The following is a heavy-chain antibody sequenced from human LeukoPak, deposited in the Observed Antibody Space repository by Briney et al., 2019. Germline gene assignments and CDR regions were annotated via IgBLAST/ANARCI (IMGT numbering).Heavy chain of an antibody. V-gene: IGHV3-23*01. CDR3: AKALGGSGSYRNWFDP. Sequence: GGSLRLSCAASGFTFSSYAMSWVRQAPGKGLEWVSSISGSGGSTDYADSVKGRFTISRDNSKNTLFLQMNSLRAEDTAVYYCAKALGGSGSYRNWFDPWAREPWSPSPQ. CDR2: ISGSGGST. J-gene: IGHJ5*02. CDR1: GFTFSSYA. D-gene: IGHD1-26*01.